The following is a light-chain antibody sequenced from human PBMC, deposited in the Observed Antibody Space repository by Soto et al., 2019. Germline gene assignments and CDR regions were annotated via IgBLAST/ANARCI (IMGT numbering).Light chain of an antibody. CDR2: GAS. J-gene: IGKJ4*01. CDR3: QQYNKWLPLT. V-gene: IGKV3-15*01. Sequence: ETVMTQSPATLSVSPGDTATLSCRASQSVSSNLAWYQQKPGQAPRILIYGASTRATGITARFSGSWSGTEFTLTISSLQSEDFAVYYCQQYNKWLPLTFGGGTKVEIK. CDR1: QSVSSN.